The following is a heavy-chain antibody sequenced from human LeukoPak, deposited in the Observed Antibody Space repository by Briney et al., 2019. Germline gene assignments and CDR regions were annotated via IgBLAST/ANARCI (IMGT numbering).Heavy chain of an antibody. CDR3: AKDRAPVRDGYNLGGDY. CDR1: GFTFSSYS. Sequence: GGSLRLSCAASGFTFSSYSMNWVRQAPGKGLEWVSGISGSDGNTYYADSVKGRFTISRDKSKNTLYLQMNSLRAEDTAVYYCAKDRAPVRDGYNLGGDYWGQGTLVTVSS. V-gene: IGHV3-23*01. J-gene: IGHJ4*02. CDR2: ISGSDGNT. D-gene: IGHD5-24*01.